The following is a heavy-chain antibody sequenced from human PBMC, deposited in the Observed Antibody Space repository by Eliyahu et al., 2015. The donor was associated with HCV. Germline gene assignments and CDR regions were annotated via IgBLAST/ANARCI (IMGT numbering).Heavy chain of an antibody. D-gene: IGHD6-6*01. V-gene: IGHV3-21*01. CDR1: DXTFSAYS. Sequence: EVQMVESGGGLVEPGGSLXLSXAXXDXTFSAYSMXWVRQAPGKGLEWVSSISSTSGFLHYADSVKGRFTISKNNAKNSLFLQMNSLRAEDTAVYYCARGEDSSTLDYWGQGTLVTVSS. J-gene: IGHJ4*02. CDR2: ISSTSGFL. CDR3: ARGEDSSTLDY.